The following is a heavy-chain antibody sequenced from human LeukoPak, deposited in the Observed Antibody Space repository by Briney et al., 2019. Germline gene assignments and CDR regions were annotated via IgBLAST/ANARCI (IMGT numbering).Heavy chain of an antibody. CDR2: IYYSGGT. Sequence: SETLSLTCTVSGGSISSSSYYWAWIRQPPGKGLEWIGSIYYSGGTYYNPPLKSRVTISVDTSKNQFSLKLSSVTAADTAVYYCARAPGGYGSGSRGAFDIWGQGTMVTVSS. J-gene: IGHJ3*02. CDR3: ARAPGGYGSGSRGAFDI. V-gene: IGHV4-39*07. D-gene: IGHD3-10*01. CDR1: GGSISSSSYY.